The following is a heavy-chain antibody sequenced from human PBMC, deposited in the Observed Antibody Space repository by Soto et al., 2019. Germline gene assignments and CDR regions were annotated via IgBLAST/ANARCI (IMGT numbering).Heavy chain of an antibody. CDR1: GFTFSSYW. V-gene: IGHV3-74*01. D-gene: IGHD2-2*02. CDR3: ARHGGGLVVVPVGIRRFDP. CDR2: INSDGSST. Sequence: GGSLRLSCAASGFTFSSYWMHWVRQAPGKGLVWVSRINSDGSSTSYADSVKGRFTISRDNAKNTLYLQMNSLRAEDTAVYYCARHGGGLVVVPVGIRRFDPWGQGTLVTVSS. J-gene: IGHJ5*02.